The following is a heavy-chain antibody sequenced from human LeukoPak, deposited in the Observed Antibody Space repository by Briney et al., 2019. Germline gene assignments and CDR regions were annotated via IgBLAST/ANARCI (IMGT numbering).Heavy chain of an antibody. CDR2: VNSDGSGT. CDR3: ARESKYSGYPFDY. V-gene: IGHV3-74*01. Sequence: GGSLRLSCAASGFTFGSYWMHWVRQAPGKGLVWVSRVNSDGSGTTYADSVKGRFTISRDNAKNTLYLQMNSLRAEDTAVYYCARESKYSGYPFDYWGQGTLVTVSS. D-gene: IGHD5-12*01. J-gene: IGHJ4*02. CDR1: GFTFGSYW.